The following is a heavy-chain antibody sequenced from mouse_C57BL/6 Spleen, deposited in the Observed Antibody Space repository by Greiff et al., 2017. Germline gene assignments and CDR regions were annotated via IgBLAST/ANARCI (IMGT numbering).Heavy chain of an antibody. D-gene: IGHD4-1*01. V-gene: IGHV1-55*01. J-gene: IGHJ1*03. Sequence: QVHVKQPGAELVKPGASVKMSCKASGYTFTSYWITWVKQRPGQGLEWIGDIYPGSGSTNYNEKFKSKATLTVDTSSSTAYMQRSSLTSEDSAVYYGAKGGTSWYFDVWGTGTTVTVSS. CDR3: AKGGTSWYFDV. CDR1: GYTFTSYW. CDR2: IYPGSGST.